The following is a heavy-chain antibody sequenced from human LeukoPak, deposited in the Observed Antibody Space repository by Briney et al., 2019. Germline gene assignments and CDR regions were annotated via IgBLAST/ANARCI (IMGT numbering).Heavy chain of an antibody. Sequence: GGSLRLSCAASGLTFSSYWMSWVRQAPGQGLEWVANRKQDGSENYYVDSVKGRFTISRDNSKNTLYLQMNSLSAEDTAVYYCPRCRVGYDYGMDVWGQGTTVSVSS. CDR3: PRCRVGYDYGMDV. CDR1: GLTFSSYW. J-gene: IGHJ6*02. CDR2: RKQDGSEN. V-gene: IGHV3-7*01. D-gene: IGHD1-26*01.